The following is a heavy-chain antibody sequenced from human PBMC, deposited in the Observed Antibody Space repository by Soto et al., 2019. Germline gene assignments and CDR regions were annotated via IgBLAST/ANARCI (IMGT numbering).Heavy chain of an antibody. CDR3: ARKTYSSGWYPDYYGIDV. CDR1: GFTFSSYA. Sequence: QVQLVESGGGVVQPGRSLRLSCAASGFTFSSYAMHWVRQAPGKGLEWVAVISYDGSNKYYADSVKGRFTISRDNSKNTLYLQMNDLRAEDTAVYYCARKTYSSGWYPDYYGIDVWGQGTTVNVS. D-gene: IGHD6-19*01. J-gene: IGHJ6*02. CDR2: ISYDGSNK. V-gene: IGHV3-30-3*01.